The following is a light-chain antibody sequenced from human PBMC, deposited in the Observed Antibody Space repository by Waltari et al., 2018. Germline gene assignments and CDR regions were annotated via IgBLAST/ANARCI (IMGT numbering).Light chain of an antibody. Sequence: EIVFTQSSSTLSLSPGERATLSCRASQSVGRFLVWYQQKPGQAPRLLIYHASIRATGIPDRFSSSGSGTDFSLTISGLEPEDFAVYYCQKYVNLPATFGQGTKVEIK. V-gene: IGKV3-20*01. CDR3: QKYVNLPAT. CDR1: QSVGRF. CDR2: HAS. J-gene: IGKJ1*01.